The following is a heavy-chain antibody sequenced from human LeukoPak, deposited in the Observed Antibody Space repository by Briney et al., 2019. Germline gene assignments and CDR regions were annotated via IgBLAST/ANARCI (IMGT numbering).Heavy chain of an antibody. J-gene: IGHJ4*02. D-gene: IGHD2-2*01. V-gene: IGHV1-69*04. Sequence: RASVKVSCKASGGTFSSYAISWVRQAPGQGLEWMGRIIPILGIANYAQKFQGRVTITADKSTSTAYMELSSLRSEDTAVYYCARRCSSTSCSNGDYWGQGTLVTVSS. CDR2: IIPILGIA. CDR3: ARRCSSTSCSNGDY. CDR1: GGTFSSYA.